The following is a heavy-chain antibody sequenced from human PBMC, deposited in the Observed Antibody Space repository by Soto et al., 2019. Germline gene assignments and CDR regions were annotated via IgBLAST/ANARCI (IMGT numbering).Heavy chain of an antibody. V-gene: IGHV1-2*02. CDR1: GFSLTDYF. Sequence: QVQLVQSGAEVKKSGASVKVPCKAVGFSLTDYFFHWVRQAPGQGLEWMGWINPNNGDTNYAEKFQGRVTMTRDTSISTAYVDLSRLTSDDTAVYYCVRELYSGRFDYWGQGTPVTVSS. CDR3: VRELYSGRFDY. CDR2: INPNNGDT. J-gene: IGHJ4*02. D-gene: IGHD1-26*01.